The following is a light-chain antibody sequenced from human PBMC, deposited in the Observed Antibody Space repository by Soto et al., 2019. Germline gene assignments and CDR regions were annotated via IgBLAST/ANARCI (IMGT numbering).Light chain of an antibody. CDR3: MQRKEFPVT. CDR2: TLS. CDR1: QSLMHTDGKTH. Sequence: DILMTQSPLSLSVTPGQPASISCKSSQSLMHTDGKTHLYWYLQRPGQPPQLLIYTLSYRASGVPDRFSGSGSGTDFTLKISRVEAEDVGVYYCMQRKEFPVTFGGGTKVDIK. J-gene: IGKJ4*01. V-gene: IGKV2-40*01.